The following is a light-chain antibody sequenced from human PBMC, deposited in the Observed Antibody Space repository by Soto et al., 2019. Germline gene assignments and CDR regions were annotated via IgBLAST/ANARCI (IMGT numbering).Light chain of an antibody. J-gene: IGKJ1*01. CDR2: DAS. CDR3: QQYTSYSRA. Sequence: DIQMTQSPSTLSASVGDRVTITCRASQSISHFLAWYQQKPGKVPKLLIYDASNLGSGVPSRFSGSGSGTDFTLTISGLQPDDFTTYYCQQYTSYSRAFGQGTKL. V-gene: IGKV1-5*01. CDR1: QSISHF.